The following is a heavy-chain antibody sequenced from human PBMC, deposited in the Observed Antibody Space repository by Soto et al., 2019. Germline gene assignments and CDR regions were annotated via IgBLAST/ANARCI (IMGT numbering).Heavy chain of an antibody. V-gene: IGHV3-23*01. Sequence: EVQLLDSGGGLAQPGGSLRVSCAASGFIFNNYAMNWVRQAPGEGLQWVAGISASGVSTYYADSVKGRFIISRDNSKNTRFLQMNSLRAEDTAIYYCAKDPLRPYYVDYWGLGTLVTVSS. D-gene: IGHD4-17*01. CDR1: GFIFNNYA. CDR3: AKDPLRPYYVDY. J-gene: IGHJ4*02. CDR2: ISASGVST.